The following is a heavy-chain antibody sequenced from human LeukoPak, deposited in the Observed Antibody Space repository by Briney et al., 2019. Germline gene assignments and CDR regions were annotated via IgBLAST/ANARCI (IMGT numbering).Heavy chain of an antibody. V-gene: IGHV3-23*01. CDR2: ISASGGST. CDR3: AQDWNWAIDY. J-gene: IGHJ4*02. CDR1: GFTFSSYA. D-gene: IGHD1-7*01. Sequence: GGSLRLSCAASGFTFSSYAMSWVRQASGKGLEWVSTISASGGSTYYADSVKGRFTISRDNSKNTLFLQMNNLRVEDMAVFYCAQDWNWAIDYWGQGTLVTVSS.